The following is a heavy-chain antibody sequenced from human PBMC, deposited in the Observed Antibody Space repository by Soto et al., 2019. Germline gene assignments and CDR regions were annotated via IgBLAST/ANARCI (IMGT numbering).Heavy chain of an antibody. V-gene: IGHV1-2*02. CDR2: INPNSGGT. D-gene: IGHD6-13*01. J-gene: IGHJ6*02. CDR3: ARGNSSSWYWDYYYSGMDV. Sequence: ASVKVSCKASGYTFTGYYMHWVRQAPGQGLEWMGWINPNSGGTNYAQKFQGRVTMTRDTSISTAYMELSRLRSDDTAVYYCARGNSSSWYWDYYYSGMDVWGQGTTVTVSS. CDR1: GYTFTGYY.